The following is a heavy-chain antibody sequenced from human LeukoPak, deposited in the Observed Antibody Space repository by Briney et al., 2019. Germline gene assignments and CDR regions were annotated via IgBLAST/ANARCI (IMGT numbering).Heavy chain of an antibody. CDR1: GGSFSGYY. D-gene: IGHD3-22*01. V-gene: IGHV4-34*01. J-gene: IGHJ4*02. Sequence: SETLSLTCAVYGGSFSGYYWSWIRQPPGQGLEWIVEINHSGSTNYNPSLKSRVTISVDTSKNQFSLKLSSVTAADTAVYYCARSYYYDSSGYYYEGDYFDYWGQGTLVTVSS. CDR2: INHSGST. CDR3: ARSYYYDSSGYYYEGDYFDY.